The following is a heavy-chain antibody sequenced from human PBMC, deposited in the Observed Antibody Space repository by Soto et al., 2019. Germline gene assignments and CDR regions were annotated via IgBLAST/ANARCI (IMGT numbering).Heavy chain of an antibody. Sequence: EASVKVSCKASGGTFSSYTISWVRQAPGQGLEWMGRIIPILGIANYAQKFQGRVTITADKSTSTAYMELSSLRSEDTAVYYCARDRYCSGGSCYDYNWFDPWGQGTLVTVSS. CDR3: ARDRYCSGGSCYDYNWFDP. CDR1: GGTFSSYT. J-gene: IGHJ5*02. V-gene: IGHV1-69*04. D-gene: IGHD2-15*01. CDR2: IIPILGIA.